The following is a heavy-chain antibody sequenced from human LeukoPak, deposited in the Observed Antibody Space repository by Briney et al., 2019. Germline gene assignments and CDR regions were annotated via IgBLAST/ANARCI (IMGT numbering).Heavy chain of an antibody. Sequence: GGSLRLSCAASGFTFSTYWMHWVRQAPGEGLVWVSRIRPEGTTTAYADSVKGRFTISRDNAKNTLFLQMNSLSAEDTAVYYCARDLDWILLDYWGQGTLVTVSS. CDR3: ARDLDWILLDY. CDR2: IRPEGTTT. V-gene: IGHV3-74*03. D-gene: IGHD3-9*01. J-gene: IGHJ4*02. CDR1: GFTFSTYW.